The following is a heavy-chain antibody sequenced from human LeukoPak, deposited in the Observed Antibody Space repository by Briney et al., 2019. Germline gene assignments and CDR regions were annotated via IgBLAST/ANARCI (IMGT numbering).Heavy chain of an antibody. CDR1: GFTFSDYF. CDR2: TGTSASTR. J-gene: IGHJ4*02. Sequence: AGGSLRLSCAASGFTFSDYFINWLRQAPGEGLEWVSYTGTSASTRYYADSVKGRFTISWDSATNSFYLQMNSLRAEDTALYYCARGRYCSGGACHYFDYWGQGTLVTASS. D-gene: IGHD2-15*01. CDR3: ARGRYCSGGACHYFDY. V-gene: IGHV3-11*01.